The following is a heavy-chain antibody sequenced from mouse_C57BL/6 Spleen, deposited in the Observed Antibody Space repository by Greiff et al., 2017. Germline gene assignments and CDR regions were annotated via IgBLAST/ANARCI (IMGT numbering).Heavy chain of an antibody. V-gene: IGHV1-82*01. J-gene: IGHJ2*01. Sequence: VKLQESGPELVKPGASVKISCKASGYAFSSSWMNWVKRRPGKGLEWIGRIYPGDGDTNYNGKVKGKATLTADKSSSTAYMQLSSLTSEDSAVYFCAREGLWSYFDYWGQGTTLTVSS. CDR2: IYPGDGDT. D-gene: IGHD1-1*02. CDR1: GYAFSSSW. CDR3: AREGLWSYFDY.